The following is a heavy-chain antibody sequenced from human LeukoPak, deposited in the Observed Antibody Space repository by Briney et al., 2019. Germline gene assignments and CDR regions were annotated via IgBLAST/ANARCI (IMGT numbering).Heavy chain of an antibody. Sequence: PGGSLRLSCAASGFTFSSYAMSWVRQAPGKGLEWVSAITGSGGSTYYADSVKGRFAISRDNSKNTLYLQMNSLRAEDAAVYYCARGYSFGYFDYWGRGTLVTVSS. J-gene: IGHJ4*02. CDR2: ITGSGGST. CDR3: ARGYSFGYFDY. CDR1: GFTFSSYA. D-gene: IGHD5-18*01. V-gene: IGHV3-23*01.